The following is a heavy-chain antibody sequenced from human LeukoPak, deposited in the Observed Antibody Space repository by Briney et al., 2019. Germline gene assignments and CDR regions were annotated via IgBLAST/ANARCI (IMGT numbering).Heavy chain of an antibody. CDR3: AAALAIAVGGTTPGDY. CDR2: ISGSGGST. CDR1: GFTISSYG. Sequence: GGSLRLSCAASGFTISSYGMSWVRQAPGKGLEWVSAISGSGGSTYYADSVKGRFTISRDNAKNSLYLKMNSLRVEDTAVYYCAAALAIAVGGTTPGDYWGQGTLVTVSS. D-gene: IGHD6-19*01. J-gene: IGHJ4*02. V-gene: IGHV3-23*01.